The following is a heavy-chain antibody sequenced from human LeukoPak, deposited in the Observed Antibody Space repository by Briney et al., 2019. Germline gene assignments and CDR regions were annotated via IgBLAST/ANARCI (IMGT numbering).Heavy chain of an antibody. CDR1: GFTVSDNY. J-gene: IGHJ6*02. CDR3: ARGALDTYDYYYYGMDV. D-gene: IGHD5-18*01. Sequence: GGSLRLSCAASGFTVSDNYMSWVRQAPGEGLEWVSVIYTGGSTYYADSVKGRFTISRDSSKNTLYLQMNSLRVDDTAVYYCARGALDTYDYYYYGMDVWGQGTTVTVSS. V-gene: IGHV3-53*01. CDR2: IYTGGST.